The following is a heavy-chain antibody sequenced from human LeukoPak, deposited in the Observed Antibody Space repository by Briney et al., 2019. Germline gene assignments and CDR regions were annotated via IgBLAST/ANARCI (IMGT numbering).Heavy chain of an antibody. Sequence: GGSLRLSCAASGFTFNEYAMNWVRQAPGEGLEWVSGISERGDRTSSAASVKGRFTISRDNSRNILYLQMNSLRADDTAVYYCAKRGYYDSSGFSPLTYWGQGTLVTVSS. V-gene: IGHV3-23*01. D-gene: IGHD3-22*01. CDR2: ISERGDRT. J-gene: IGHJ4*02. CDR1: GFTFNEYA. CDR3: AKRGYYDSSGFSPLTY.